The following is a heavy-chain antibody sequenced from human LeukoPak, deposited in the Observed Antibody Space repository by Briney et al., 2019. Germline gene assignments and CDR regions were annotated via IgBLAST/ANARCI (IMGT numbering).Heavy chain of an antibody. D-gene: IGHD6-19*01. V-gene: IGHV3-23*01. Sequence: GGSLRLSCAASGFTSSSYAMNWVRQAPGKGLEWVSAIIGRGSITYYTDSVKGRFTISRDNSKNTLFLQMNSLRVEDTAVYYCAKRGTMGAVAGAFDYWGQGTLVTVSS. CDR3: AKRGTMGAVAGAFDY. J-gene: IGHJ4*02. CDR2: IIGRGSIT. CDR1: GFTSSSYA.